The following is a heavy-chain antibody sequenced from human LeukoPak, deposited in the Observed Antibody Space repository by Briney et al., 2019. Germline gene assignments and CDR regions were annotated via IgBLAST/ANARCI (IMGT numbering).Heavy chain of an antibody. Sequence: GGSLRLSCAASGFTFNIYRMHWVRQAPGKGLVWVSRVNSDGRTTSYADSVKGRFTISRDNAKNTLYLQMSSLRAEDTAVYYCVRDGFGGSYAFWGQGTLVTV. V-gene: IGHV3-74*01. CDR1: GFTFNIYR. J-gene: IGHJ4*02. D-gene: IGHD1-26*01. CDR3: VRDGFGGSYAF. CDR2: VNSDGRTT.